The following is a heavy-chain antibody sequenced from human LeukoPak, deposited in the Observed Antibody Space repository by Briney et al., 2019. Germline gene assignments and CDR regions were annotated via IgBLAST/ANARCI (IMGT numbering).Heavy chain of an antibody. V-gene: IGHV1-2*02. J-gene: IGHJ4*02. CDR2: INPNSGGT. Sequence: ASVKVSCKASGYTFTSYGISWVRQAPGQGLEWMGWINPNSGGTNYAQKFQGRVTMTRDTSISTAYMELSRLRSDDTAVYYCARDSLGYYDSSGSHGSFDYWGQGTLVTVSS. CDR1: GYTFTSYG. CDR3: ARDSLGYYDSSGSHGSFDY. D-gene: IGHD3-22*01.